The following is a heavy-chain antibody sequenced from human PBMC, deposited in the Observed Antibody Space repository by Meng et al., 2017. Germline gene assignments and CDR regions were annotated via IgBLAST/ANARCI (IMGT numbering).Heavy chain of an antibody. D-gene: IGHD3-22*01. CDR3: ARDHDSSGYYYTSGAFDI. Sequence: GESLKISCAASGFTFSSYAMHWVRQAPGQGLEWVVVISYDGSNKYYADPVKGRFTISRDNSKNTLYLQINSLRAEDTAVYYCARDHDSSGYYYTSGAFDIWGQGTMVTVSS. CDR2: ISYDGSNK. CDR1: GFTFSSYA. J-gene: IGHJ3*02. V-gene: IGHV3-30*07.